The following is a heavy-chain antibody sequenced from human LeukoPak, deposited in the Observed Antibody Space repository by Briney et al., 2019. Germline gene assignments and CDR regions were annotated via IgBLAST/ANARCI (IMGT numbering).Heavy chain of an antibody. CDR3: ARVSSTHYYFDY. V-gene: IGHV3-7*01. Sequence: GGSLRLSCAASGFIFSSYWMSWVRQTPGKGLEWVANIKQDGSEKYYVDSVKGRFTISRDNAKNSLSLQMNSLRAEETAVYYCARVSSTHYYFDYWGQGTLVTVSS. J-gene: IGHJ4*02. D-gene: IGHD2-2*01. CDR1: GFIFSSYW. CDR2: IKQDGSEK.